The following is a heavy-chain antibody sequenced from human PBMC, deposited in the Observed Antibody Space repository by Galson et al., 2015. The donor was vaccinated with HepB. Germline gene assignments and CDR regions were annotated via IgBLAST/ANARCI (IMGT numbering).Heavy chain of an antibody. D-gene: IGHD3-3*01. CDR1: GFTFSSYA. V-gene: IGHV3-23*01. CDR3: AKVGYFWSGYWWFDP. J-gene: IGHJ5*02. CDR2: ISGSGGST. Sequence: SLRLSCAASGFTFSSYAMSWVRQAPGKGLEWVSAISGSGGSTYYADSVKGRFTISRDNSKNTLYLQMNSLRAEDTAVYYCAKVGYFWSGYWWFDPWGQGTLVTVSS.